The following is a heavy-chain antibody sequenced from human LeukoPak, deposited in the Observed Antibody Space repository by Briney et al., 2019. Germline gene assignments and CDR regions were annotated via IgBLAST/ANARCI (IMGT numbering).Heavy chain of an antibody. D-gene: IGHD2-15*01. CDR1: GFTLSNAW. V-gene: IGHV3-7*01. Sequence: GGSLRLSCAASGFTLSNAWMNWVRQAPGKGLEWVANIKQDGSEKYYVDSVKGRFTISRDNAKNSLYLQMNSLRAEDTAVYYCARAGRKSRGVDIVRKKETGYYYYMDVWGKGTTVTVSS. CDR3: ARAGRKSRGVDIVRKKETGYYYYMDV. J-gene: IGHJ6*03. CDR2: IKQDGSEK.